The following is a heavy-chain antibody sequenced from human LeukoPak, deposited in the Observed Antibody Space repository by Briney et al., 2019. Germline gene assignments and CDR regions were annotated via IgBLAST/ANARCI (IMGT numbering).Heavy chain of an antibody. J-gene: IGHJ6*03. Sequence: GESLKISCKGSGYSFTSYWIGWVRQMPGKGLEWMGIIYPGDSDTRYSPSFQGQVTISADKPISTAYLQWSSLKASDTAMYYCARHRGYGDAYYYYMDVWGKGTTVTISS. CDR3: ARHRGYGDAYYYYMDV. D-gene: IGHD4-17*01. V-gene: IGHV5-51*01. CDR1: GYSFTSYW. CDR2: IYPGDSDT.